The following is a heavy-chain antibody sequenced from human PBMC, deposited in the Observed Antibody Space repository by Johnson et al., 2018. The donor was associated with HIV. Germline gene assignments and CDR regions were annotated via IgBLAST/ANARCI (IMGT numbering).Heavy chain of an antibody. Sequence: QMLLVESGGGVVQPGRSLRLSCAASGFTFRSYSMHWVRQAPGKGLEWVSIISYSGSNKYYADSVKGRFTISRDNSKNTLYLQMNSLRAEDTAVYYCARVMVQGDAFDIWGQGTMVTVSS. J-gene: IGHJ3*02. V-gene: IGHV3-30*04. D-gene: IGHD3-10*01. CDR1: GFTFRSYS. CDR2: ISYSGSNK. CDR3: ARVMVQGDAFDI.